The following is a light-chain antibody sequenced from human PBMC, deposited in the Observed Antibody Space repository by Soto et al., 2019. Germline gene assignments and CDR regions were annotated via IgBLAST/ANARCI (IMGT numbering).Light chain of an antibody. J-gene: IGLJ3*02. Sequence: QSVLTQPPSASGTPGQRVTISCSGSSSNIGSNTVNWYQQVPGTAPKLLIYSNNQRPSGVPDRFSGSKSGTSVSLAISGLQSEDEADYYCAAWDASLDAVLFGGGTKLTVL. CDR1: SSNIGSNT. CDR3: AAWDASLDAVL. V-gene: IGLV1-44*01. CDR2: SNN.